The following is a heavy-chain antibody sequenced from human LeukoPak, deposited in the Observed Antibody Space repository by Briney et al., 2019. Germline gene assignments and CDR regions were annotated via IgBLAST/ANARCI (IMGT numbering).Heavy chain of an antibody. V-gene: IGHV3-23*01. CDR1: GFTFSSYA. J-gene: IGHJ5*02. D-gene: IGHD4-11*01. Sequence: GGSLRLSCAASGFTFSSYAMSWVRQAPGKGLEWVSAISGSGGSTYYADSVKGRFAISRENSKNTLYLQMNSLRAEDTAVYYCGRLHPTDNWFDPWGQGTLVTVSS. CDR2: ISGSGGST. CDR3: GRLHPTDNWFDP.